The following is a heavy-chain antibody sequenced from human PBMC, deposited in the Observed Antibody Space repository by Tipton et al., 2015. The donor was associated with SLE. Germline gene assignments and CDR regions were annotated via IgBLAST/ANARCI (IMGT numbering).Heavy chain of an antibody. D-gene: IGHD5-24*01. CDR2: INHSGST. Sequence: TLSLTCAVYGGSFSGYYWSWIRQPPGKGLEWIGGINHSGSTNYNPSLKSRVTISVDTSKNQFSLKLSSVTAADTAVYYCARKRNGMGIWGQGTMVTVSS. CDR3: ARKRNGMGI. J-gene: IGHJ3*02. V-gene: IGHV4-34*01. CDR1: GGSFSGYY.